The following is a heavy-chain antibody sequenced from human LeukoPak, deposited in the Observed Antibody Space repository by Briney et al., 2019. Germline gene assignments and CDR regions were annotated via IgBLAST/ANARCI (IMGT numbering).Heavy chain of an antibody. J-gene: IGHJ4*02. CDR2: IYPGDSDT. D-gene: IGHD3-10*01. V-gene: IGHV5-51*01. CDR3: ARRFTTVVRGVTAYYFDY. CDR1: GYSFTSYW. Sequence: GESLKISCQGSGYSFTSYWIGWVRQMPGKGLEWMGNIYPGDSDTRYSPSFQGQVTLSADKSISTAYLQWSSLKASDTAMYYCARRFTTVVRGVTAYYFDYWGQGTLVTVSS.